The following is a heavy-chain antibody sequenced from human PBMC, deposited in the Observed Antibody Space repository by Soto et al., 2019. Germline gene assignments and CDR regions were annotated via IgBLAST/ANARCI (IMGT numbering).Heavy chain of an antibody. CDR2: ISGSGGST. D-gene: IGHD3-3*01. CDR3: ATGNDFWSGYSYYYYYYGMDV. J-gene: IGHJ6*02. Sequence: GGSLRLSCAASGFTFSSYAMSWVRQAPGKGLEWVSAISGSGGSTYYADSVKGRFTISRDNSKNTLYLQMNSLRAEDTAVYYCATGNDFWSGYSYYYYYYGMDVRGQGTTVTVSS. V-gene: IGHV3-23*01. CDR1: GFTFSSYA.